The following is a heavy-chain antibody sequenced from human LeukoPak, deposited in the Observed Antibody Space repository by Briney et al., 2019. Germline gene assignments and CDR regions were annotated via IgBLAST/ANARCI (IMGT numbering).Heavy chain of an antibody. J-gene: IGHJ4*02. D-gene: IGHD5-18*01. CDR1: GYSISSGYY. V-gene: IGHV4-38-2*02. CDR3: ARDSFYSYGFDY. CDR2: IYHSGST. Sequence: PSETLSLTCTVSGYSISSGYYWGWIRQPPGKGLEWIGSIYHSGSTYYNPSLKSRVTISVDTFKNQFSLKLSSVTAADTAVYYCARDSFYSYGFDYWGQGTLVTVSS.